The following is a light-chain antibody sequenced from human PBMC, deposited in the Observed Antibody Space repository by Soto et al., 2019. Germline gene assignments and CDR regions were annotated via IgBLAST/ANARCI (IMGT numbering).Light chain of an antibody. J-gene: IGLJ1*01. CDR1: SSDIGGYNY. V-gene: IGLV2-14*01. Sequence: QSVLAQPASVSGSPGQSITIFCTGTSSDIGGYNYVSWYQQHPGKAPKLMIYDVSNRPSGVSNRFSGSKSGNTASLTISGLQAEDEADYYCSSYPSSSTPYVFGTGTKVTV. CDR2: DVS. CDR3: SSYPSSSTPYV.